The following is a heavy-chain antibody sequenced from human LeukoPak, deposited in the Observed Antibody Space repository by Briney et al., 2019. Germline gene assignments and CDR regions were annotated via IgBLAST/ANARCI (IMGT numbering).Heavy chain of an antibody. CDR3: ATVVGRNDWFDP. CDR2: FDPGDGET. Sequence: GASVKVSCKVSGYTLTELSMHWVRQAPGKGLEWMGGFDPGDGETIYAQKFQGRVTMTKDTSTDTAYMELSSLRSEDTAVYYCATVVGRNDWFDPWGQGTLVTVSS. D-gene: IGHD1-1*01. CDR1: GYTLTELS. V-gene: IGHV1-24*01. J-gene: IGHJ5*02.